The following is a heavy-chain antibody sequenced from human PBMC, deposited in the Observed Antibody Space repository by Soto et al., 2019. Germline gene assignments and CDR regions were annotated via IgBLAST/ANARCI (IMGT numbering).Heavy chain of an antibody. CDR3: ARVYRIVVVPAAIGWFDP. V-gene: IGHV1-69*13. J-gene: IGHJ5*02. CDR2: IIPIFGTA. D-gene: IGHD2-2*01. CDR1: GGTFSSYA. Sequence: EASVKVSCKASGGTFSSYAISWVRQAPGQGLEWMGGIIPIFGTANYAQKFQGRVTITADESTSTAYMELSSLRSEDTAVYYCARVYRIVVVPAAIGWFDPWGQGTLVTVSS.